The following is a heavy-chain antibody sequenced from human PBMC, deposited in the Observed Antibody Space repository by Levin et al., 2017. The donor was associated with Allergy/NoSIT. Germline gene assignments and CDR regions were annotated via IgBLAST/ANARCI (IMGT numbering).Heavy chain of an antibody. J-gene: IGHJ3*02. CDR3: ARGEAGTGAAAGYDAFDS. Sequence: PGGSLRLSCKGSGSSFTSYWIGWVRQMPGKGLEWMGIIYPGDSDTRYSPSFQGQVTISADKSISTAYLQWSSLKASDTAMYYCARGEAGTGAAAGYDAFDSWGQGTMVTVSS. CDR2: IYPGDSDT. CDR1: GSSFTSYW. D-gene: IGHD6-13*01. V-gene: IGHV5-51*01.